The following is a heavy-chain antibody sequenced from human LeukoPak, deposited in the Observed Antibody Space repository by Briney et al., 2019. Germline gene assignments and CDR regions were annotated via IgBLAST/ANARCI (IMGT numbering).Heavy chain of an antibody. J-gene: IGHJ4*02. V-gene: IGHV3-33*01. CDR2: ILYDGSNK. D-gene: IGHD4-17*01. CDR3: ARPMWTVTTPFDY. Sequence: GGSLRLSCSPARFTFSSYAMHWVRQAPGKGLEWVAVILYDGSNKYYAASVKGRFTISRDNSKNTLYLQMNSLRAEDTAVYYCARPMWTVTTPFDYGGQGPLVTVS. CDR1: RFTFSSYA.